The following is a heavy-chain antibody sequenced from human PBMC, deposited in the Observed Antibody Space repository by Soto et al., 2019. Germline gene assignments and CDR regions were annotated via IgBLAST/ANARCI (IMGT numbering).Heavy chain of an antibody. CDR2: ISSSSSTI. V-gene: IGHV3-48*02. J-gene: IGHJ3*02. D-gene: IGHD3-3*01. CDR1: GFTFSSYS. Sequence: VGSLRLSCAASGFTFSSYSMNWVRQAPGKGLEWVSYISSSSSTIYYADSVKGRFTISRDNAKNSLYLQMNSLRDEDTAVYYCARDAFFRYDFWSGYSGDAFDIWGQGTMVTVSS. CDR3: ARDAFFRYDFWSGYSGDAFDI.